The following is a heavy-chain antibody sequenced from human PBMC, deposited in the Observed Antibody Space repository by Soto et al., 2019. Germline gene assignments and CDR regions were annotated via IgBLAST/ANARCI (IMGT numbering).Heavy chain of an antibody. V-gene: IGHV3-74*01. CDR1: GFTFSSHW. J-gene: IGHJ6*02. D-gene: IGHD5-18*01. CDR2: INSDGSRT. CDR3: ATPGDTAYFGMDV. Sequence: EVQLVESGGGLVQPGGSLRLSCAASGFTFSSHWMHWVRQAPGKGLVWVSRINSDGSRTSYADSVKGRFTISRDNAKNKLYLQMSGLRGEDTAVYYCATPGDTAYFGMDVWGQGTTVTVSS.